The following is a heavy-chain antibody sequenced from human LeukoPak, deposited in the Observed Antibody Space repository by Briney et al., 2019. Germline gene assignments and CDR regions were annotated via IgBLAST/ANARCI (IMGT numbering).Heavy chain of an antibody. J-gene: IGHJ4*02. D-gene: IGHD6-13*01. Sequence: SETLSLTCTVSSGSITGYYWAWIRQPPGKGLEWIGYIQYSGTTEYNPSLAGRASISVDTAKDQFSLNLRSVTAADTAVYYCARDRAAGTLDFWGQGTLVTVSS. CDR2: IQYSGTT. CDR1: SGSITGYY. V-gene: IGHV4-59*01. CDR3: ARDRAAGTLDF.